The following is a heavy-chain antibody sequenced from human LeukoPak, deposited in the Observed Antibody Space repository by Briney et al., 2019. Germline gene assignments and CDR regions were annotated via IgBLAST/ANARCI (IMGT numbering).Heavy chain of an antibody. V-gene: IGHV3-7*01. Sequence: PGGSLRLSCAASGFIVSSDYISWVRQTPGKGLEWVANINEDETERYYVASVEGRFTVSRDNGKNSLYLQMNGLRAEDSAVFYCARARTATYNVFADFWGQGTLVTVSS. CDR2: INEDETER. CDR1: GFIVSSDY. J-gene: IGHJ4*02. CDR3: ARARTATYNVFADF. D-gene: IGHD3-3*01.